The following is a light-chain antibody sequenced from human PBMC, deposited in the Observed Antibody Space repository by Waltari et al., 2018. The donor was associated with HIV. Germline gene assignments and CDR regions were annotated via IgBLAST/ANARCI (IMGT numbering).Light chain of an antibody. J-gene: IGLJ1*01. Sequence: QSALTQPASVSGSPGQSITISCTGSSRDVGTYNYISWYQQPPGTVPKLIIYAAKARPSGVSDPFSGSKSGTTASLTISGLQAEDEADYYCCSFANPNFLFGSGTKVTVL. CDR1: SRDVGTYNY. V-gene: IGLV2-23*01. CDR2: AAK. CDR3: CSFANPNFL.